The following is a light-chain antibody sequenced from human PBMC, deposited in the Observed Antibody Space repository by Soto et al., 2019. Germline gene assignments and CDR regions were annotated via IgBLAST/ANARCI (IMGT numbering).Light chain of an antibody. CDR1: QSVTSNY. V-gene: IGKV3-20*01. Sequence: EIVLTQSPGTLSLSPGGRATLSCRASQSVTSNYLAWYQQKPGQAPRLLMYVASSRATGIPDRFSGSGSGTDFTLTISRLEPEDFAVYYCQQYGSSPWTFGQGTKVDIK. CDR3: QQYGSSPWT. J-gene: IGKJ1*01. CDR2: VAS.